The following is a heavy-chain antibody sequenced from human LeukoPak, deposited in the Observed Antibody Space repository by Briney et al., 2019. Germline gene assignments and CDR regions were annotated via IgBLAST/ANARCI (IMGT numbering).Heavy chain of an antibody. V-gene: IGHV4-39*02. CDR3: ARDQRGYRDYHYGMDV. CDR2: IYYSGST. D-gene: IGHD5-18*01. Sequence: SETLSLTCTVSGGSISSSSYYWGWIRQPPGEGLEWIGSIYYSGSTYYNPSLKSRVTISVDTSKNQFSLKLSSVTAADTAVYYCARDQRGYRDYHYGMDVWGQGTTVTVSS. J-gene: IGHJ6*02. CDR1: GGSISSSSYY.